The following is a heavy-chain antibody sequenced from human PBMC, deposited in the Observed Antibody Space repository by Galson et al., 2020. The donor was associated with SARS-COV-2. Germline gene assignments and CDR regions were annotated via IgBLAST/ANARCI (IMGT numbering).Heavy chain of an antibody. V-gene: IGHV4-59*01. J-gene: IGHJ4*02. Sequence: ETSETLSLTCTVSGGSISSYYWSWIRQPPGKGLEWIGYIYYSGSTNYNPSLKSRVTISVDTSENQFSLKLSSVTAADTAVYYCARGITIFGVVDTYDYWGQGTLVTVSS. CDR3: ARGITIFGVVDTYDY. CDR1: GGSISSYY. CDR2: IYYSGST. D-gene: IGHD3-3*01.